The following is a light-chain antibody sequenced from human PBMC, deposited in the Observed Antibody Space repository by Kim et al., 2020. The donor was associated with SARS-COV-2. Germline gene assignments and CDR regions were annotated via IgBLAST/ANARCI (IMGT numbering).Light chain of an antibody. CDR3: HQRGNWPPFT. Sequence: EVVLTQSPATLSLSPGETAILSCRASQSVDTFLAWSQQKPGQAPRLLIYDASTRGSDIPDRFSGSGSGTDFTLTISRLEPEDFAVYYCHQRGNWPPFTFGQGTRLEIK. V-gene: IGKV3-11*01. J-gene: IGKJ5*01. CDR1: QSVDTF. CDR2: DAS.